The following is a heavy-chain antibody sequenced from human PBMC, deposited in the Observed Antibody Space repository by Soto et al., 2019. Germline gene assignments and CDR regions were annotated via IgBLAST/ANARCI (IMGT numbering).Heavy chain of an antibody. CDR2: IYDTGTT. J-gene: IGHJ5*02. Sequence: SETLSLTCTVSGASISGFYWSCIRKSAGKGLEWIGRIYDTGTTDYNPSRKIRVMMSVDTSKKQFSLKLRSVTAADTAVYYCVRDGTKTLRDWFDPWGQGISVNVSS. D-gene: IGHD1-1*01. V-gene: IGHV4-4*07. CDR1: GASISGFY. CDR3: VRDGTKTLRDWFDP.